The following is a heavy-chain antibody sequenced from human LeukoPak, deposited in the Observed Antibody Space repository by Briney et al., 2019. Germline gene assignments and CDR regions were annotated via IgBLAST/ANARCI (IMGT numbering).Heavy chain of an antibody. J-gene: IGHJ4*02. Sequence: GGSLRLSCAASGFTFSSYEMNWVRQAPGKGLEWVSYISSSGSTIYYADSVKGRFTISRDNAKNSLYLQMNSLRVEDTAVYYCARNLDYYVSGSHYPLDYWGQGTLVTVSS. D-gene: IGHD3-10*01. CDR3: ARNLDYYVSGSHYPLDY. CDR2: ISSSGSTI. V-gene: IGHV3-48*03. CDR1: GFTFSSYE.